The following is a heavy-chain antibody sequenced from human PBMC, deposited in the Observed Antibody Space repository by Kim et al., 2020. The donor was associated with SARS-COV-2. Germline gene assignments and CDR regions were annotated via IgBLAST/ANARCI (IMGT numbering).Heavy chain of an antibody. J-gene: IGHJ4*02. Sequence: GGSLRLSCAASGFTFSNAWMSWVRQAPGKGLEWVGRIKSKTGGGTTDYAAPVKGRFTISRDDSKNTLYLQMNSLKTEDTAVYYCTTSSKYYYGSGSYSLNYWGQGTLVTVSS. D-gene: IGHD3-10*01. V-gene: IGHV3-15*01. CDR3: TTSSKYYYGSGSYSLNY. CDR1: GFTFSNAW. CDR2: IKSKTGGGTT.